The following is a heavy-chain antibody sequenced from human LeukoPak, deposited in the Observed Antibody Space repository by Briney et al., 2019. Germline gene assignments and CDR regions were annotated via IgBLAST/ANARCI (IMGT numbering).Heavy chain of an antibody. J-gene: IGHJ6*04. CDR1: GFSFSSFA. Sequence: GGLAQPGGSLRLYCAASGFSFSSFAMTWVRQAPGKGLEWVSGIIDTGGATYYADSVKGRFTISRDNSKNTLFLQMNSLRAEDTAVYYCAKFNGHPTTNYYMDVWGEGTTVTVSS. D-gene: IGHD3-10*01. CDR2: IIDTGGAT. CDR3: AKFNGHPTTNYYMDV. V-gene: IGHV3-23*01.